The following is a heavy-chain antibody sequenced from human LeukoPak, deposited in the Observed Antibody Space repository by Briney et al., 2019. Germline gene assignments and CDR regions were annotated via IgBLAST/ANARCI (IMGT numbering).Heavy chain of an antibody. CDR1: GVTFSSYG. J-gene: IGHJ4*02. CDR3: AKAQGRDGSCYDFGGWVDY. Sequence: PGETLCLSCAASGVTFSSYGLHWVRQAPGKGLEWVAVIWYDGSNKYYADSVKGRFTISRDNYKNTLYLQMNSLRAEDTAVYYCAKAQGRDGSCYDFGGWVDYWGQGTLVTVSS. D-gene: IGHD5-12*01. CDR2: IWYDGSNK. V-gene: IGHV3-33*03.